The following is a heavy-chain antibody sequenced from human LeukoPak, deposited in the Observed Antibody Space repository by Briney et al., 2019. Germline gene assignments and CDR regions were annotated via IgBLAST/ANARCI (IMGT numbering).Heavy chain of an antibody. D-gene: IGHD4-17*01. CDR3: ASRLYGDPSY. J-gene: IGHJ4*02. CDR2: IKEDGSVQ. Sequence: GGSLRLSRVGSGFIFSNYWMTWVRQAPGKGLEWVANIKEDGSVQYYVDSVKGRFAISRDNAKNSLYLQMNSLRAEDTAVYYCASRLYGDPSYWGQGTLVTVSS. CDR1: GFIFSNYW. V-gene: IGHV3-7*02.